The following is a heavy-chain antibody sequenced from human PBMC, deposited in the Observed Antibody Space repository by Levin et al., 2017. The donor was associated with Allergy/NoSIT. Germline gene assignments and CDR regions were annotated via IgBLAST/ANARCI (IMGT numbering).Heavy chain of an antibody. CDR1: GFTFSNYW. CDR3: SRVRSSLYPY. D-gene: IGHD6-13*01. V-gene: IGHV3-7*03. Sequence: GESLKISCAASGFTFSNYWMSWVRQAPGKGLEWVANIKQDGSEKYYVDSVKGRFTISRDNAKNSLYLQMNSLRAEDTAVYYWSRVRSSLYPYWGQGTLVTVSA. J-gene: IGHJ4*02. CDR2: IKQDGSEK.